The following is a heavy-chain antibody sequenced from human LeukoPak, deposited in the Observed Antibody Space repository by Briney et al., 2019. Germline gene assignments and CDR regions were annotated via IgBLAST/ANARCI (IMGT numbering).Heavy chain of an antibody. CDR1: GFTVSSNY. D-gene: IGHD2-15*01. V-gene: IGHV3-53*01. J-gene: IGHJ4*02. CDR2: ISSGGST. Sequence: PGGSLRLSCAASGFTVSSNYMSWVRQAPGKGLEWVSVISSGGSTYYADSVKGRFTISRDNSKNTLYLQMNILRAEDTAIYYCAREVVAARYFDYWGQGTLVTVSS. CDR3: AREVVAARYFDY.